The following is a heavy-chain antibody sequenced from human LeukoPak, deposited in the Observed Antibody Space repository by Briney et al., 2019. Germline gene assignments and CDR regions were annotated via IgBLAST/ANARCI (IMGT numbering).Heavy chain of an antibody. D-gene: IGHD2/OR15-2a*01. CDR1: GGSISSSSYY. V-gene: IGHV4-39*07. J-gene: IGHJ3*02. CDR3: ARDVILPGRADAFDI. CDR2: IYYSGST. Sequence: PSETLSLTCTVSGGSISSSSYYWGWIRQPPGKGLEWIGSIYYSGSTYYNPSLKSRVTISVDTSKNQFSLKLSSVTAADTAVYYCARDVILPGRADAFDIWGQGTMVTVSS.